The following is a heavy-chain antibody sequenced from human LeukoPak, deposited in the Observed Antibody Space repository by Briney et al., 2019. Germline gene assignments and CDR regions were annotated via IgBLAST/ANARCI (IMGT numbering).Heavy chain of an antibody. V-gene: IGHV3-48*01. CDR2: IGTTSGAI. CDR3: ARFRTWGDKAFDY. D-gene: IGHD2-21*02. Sequence: GGSLRLSCAASGFTFNASGMNWVRQAPGKGLEWVSYIGTTSGAIYYADSVKGRFTISRDSAKNSLYLQMNSLRAEDTAVYYCARFRTWGDKAFDYWGQGTLVTVSS. CDR1: GFTFNASG. J-gene: IGHJ4*02.